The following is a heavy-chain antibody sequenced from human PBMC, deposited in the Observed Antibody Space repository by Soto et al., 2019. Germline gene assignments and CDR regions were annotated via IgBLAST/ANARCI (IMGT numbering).Heavy chain of an antibody. CDR2: ISYDGSNK. CDR3: AKDQGNLARVYYYYGMDV. J-gene: IGHJ6*02. D-gene: IGHD1-1*01. CDR1: GFTFSSYG. Sequence: GGSLRLSCAASGFTFSSYGMHWVRQAPGKGLEWVAVISYDGSNKYYADSVKGRFTISRDNSKNTLYLQMNSLRAEDTAVYYCAKDQGNLARVYYYYGMDVWGQGTTVTVSS. V-gene: IGHV3-30*18.